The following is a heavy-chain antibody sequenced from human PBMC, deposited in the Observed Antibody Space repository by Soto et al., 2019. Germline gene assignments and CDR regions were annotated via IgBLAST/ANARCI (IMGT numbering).Heavy chain of an antibody. CDR3: ARERRLRFLEWSPAY. J-gene: IGHJ4*02. D-gene: IGHD3-3*01. Sequence: GGSLRLSCAASGFTFSSYGMHWVRQAPGKGLGWVAVIWYDGSNKYYADSVKGRFTISRDNSKNTLYLQMNSLRAEDTAVYYCARERRLRFLEWSPAYWGQGTLVTVSS. V-gene: IGHV3-33*01. CDR2: IWYDGSNK. CDR1: GFTFSSYG.